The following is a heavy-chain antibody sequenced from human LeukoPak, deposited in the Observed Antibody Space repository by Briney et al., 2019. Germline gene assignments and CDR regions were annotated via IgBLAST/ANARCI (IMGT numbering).Heavy chain of an antibody. CDR3: ARTFWDRFDY. CDR1: GYSISSGYY. D-gene: IGHD1-26*01. CDR2: IYHSGST. V-gene: IGHV4-38-2*02. J-gene: IGHJ4*02. Sequence: PSETLSLTCTVSGYSISSGYYWGWIRQPPGKGLEWIGSIYHSGSTYYNPSLKSRVTISVDTSKNQFSLKLSSVTAADTAVYYCARTFWDRFDYWGQGTLVTVSS.